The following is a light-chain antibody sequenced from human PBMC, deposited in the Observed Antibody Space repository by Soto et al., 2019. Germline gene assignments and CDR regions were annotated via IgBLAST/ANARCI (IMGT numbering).Light chain of an antibody. CDR3: SSYTTSTTWV. V-gene: IGLV2-14*01. CDR2: EVT. CDR1: SSEVGVYDY. Sequence: QSALTQPASVSGSPGQSITISCTGTSSEVGVYDYVSWYQQHPGKAPKLIISEVTNRPSGVSDRFSGSKSGNTASLTISGLQADDEADYYCSSYTTSTTWVFGGGTKLTVL. J-gene: IGLJ3*02.